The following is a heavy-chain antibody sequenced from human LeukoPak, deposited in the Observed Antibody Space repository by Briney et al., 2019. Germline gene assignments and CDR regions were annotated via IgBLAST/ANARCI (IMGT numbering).Heavy chain of an antibody. CDR3: ARAGVSKGFDY. CDR1: GYTFTSYY. V-gene: IGHV1-46*01. D-gene: IGHD3-10*01. J-gene: IGHJ4*02. CDR2: INPSGGST. Sequence: ASVKVSCKASGYTFTSYYMHWVRQAPGQGLEWMGIINPSGGSTSYAQKFQGRVTMTRDTSTRTVYMELSSLRSEDTAVYYCARAGVSKGFDYWGQGTLVTVSS.